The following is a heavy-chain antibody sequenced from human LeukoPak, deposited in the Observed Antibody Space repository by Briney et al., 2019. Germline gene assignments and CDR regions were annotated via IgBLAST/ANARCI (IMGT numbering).Heavy chain of an antibody. CDR1: GYTFTGYY. V-gene: IGHV1-2*02. J-gene: IGHJ4*02. CDR2: INPNSGDT. D-gene: IGHD1-26*01. Sequence: ASVKVSCKASGYTFTGYYIHWVRQAPGQGLEWMGWINPNSGDTNFAQKFQGRVTMTRDTSISTAYMELSRLRSDDTALYCCAGVIAGVTTDYWGQGTLVTVSS. CDR3: AGVIAGVTTDY.